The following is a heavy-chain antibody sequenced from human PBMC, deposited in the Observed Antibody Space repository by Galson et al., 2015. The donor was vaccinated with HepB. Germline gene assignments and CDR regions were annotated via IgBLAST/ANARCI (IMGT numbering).Heavy chain of an antibody. CDR1: GYTFTSYG. CDR3: ASPREQGSYDSSGYYSFDY. V-gene: IGHV1-18*01. D-gene: IGHD3-22*01. J-gene: IGHJ4*02. Sequence: SVKVSCKASGYTFTSYGISWVRQAPGQGLEWMGWISAYNGNTNYAQKLQGRVTMTTDTSTSTAYMELRSLRSDDTAVYYCASPREQGSYDSSGYYSFDYWGQGTLVTVSS. CDR2: ISAYNGNT.